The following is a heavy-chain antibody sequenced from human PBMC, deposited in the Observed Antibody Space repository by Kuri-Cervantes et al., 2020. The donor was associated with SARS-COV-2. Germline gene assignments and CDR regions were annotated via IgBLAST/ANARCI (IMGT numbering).Heavy chain of an antibody. V-gene: IGHV4-59*11. J-gene: IGHJ5*02. CDR1: GGSISSHY. CDR3: ARDPNANHNNWFDP. Sequence: SETLSLTCTVSGGSISSHYWSWIRQPPGKGLEWIGYIYYSGSTNYNPSLKSPVTISVDTSKNQFSLKLSSVTAADTAVYYCARDPNANHNNWFDPWGQGTLVTVSS. D-gene: IGHD4/OR15-4a*01. CDR2: IYYSGST.